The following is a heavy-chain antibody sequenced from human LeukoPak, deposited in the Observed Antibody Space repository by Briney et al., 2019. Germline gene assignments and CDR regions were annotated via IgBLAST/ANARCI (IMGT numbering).Heavy chain of an antibody. CDR3: ARVFNYYDTSGYYT. CDR2: INPNSGGT. CDR1: GYTFTGYF. Sequence: ASVKVSCKASGYTFTGYFLHWVRQAPRQGLECMGWINPNSGGTTFAQTFQGRVTMTRDTSISTAYMELSRLISDDPAVYYCARVFNYYDTSGYYTWGQGPLVTASS. J-gene: IGHJ5*02. V-gene: IGHV1-2*02. D-gene: IGHD3-22*01.